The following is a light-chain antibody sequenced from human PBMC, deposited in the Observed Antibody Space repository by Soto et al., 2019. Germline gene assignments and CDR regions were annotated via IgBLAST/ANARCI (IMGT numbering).Light chain of an antibody. V-gene: IGKV3-20*01. CDR3: QQYGNSLT. J-gene: IGKJ4*01. CDR1: QSVNSNY. CDR2: GAS. Sequence: EIVLTQSPGTLSLSPGERATLSCRASQSVNSNYSAWYQQKPGQAPRLLIYGASRRATGIPDRFSGSGSGTDFTLTIRTLDPEDFAVYYCQQYGNSLTFGGGTKVEIK.